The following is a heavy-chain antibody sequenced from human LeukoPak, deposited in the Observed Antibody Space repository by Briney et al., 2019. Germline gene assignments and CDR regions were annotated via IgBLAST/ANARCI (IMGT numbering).Heavy chain of an antibody. D-gene: IGHD7-27*01. Sequence: GGSLRLSCAASGFNFSSFWMNWVRQAPGKGLEWVSSISTSNTFIYYADSVKGRFTISRDNANNSLYLQMNDLRVEDTAVYYCARDSGPLFDPWGHGTLVTVSS. V-gene: IGHV3-21*01. CDR2: ISTSNTFI. J-gene: IGHJ5*02. CDR1: GFNFSSFW. CDR3: ARDSGPLFDP.